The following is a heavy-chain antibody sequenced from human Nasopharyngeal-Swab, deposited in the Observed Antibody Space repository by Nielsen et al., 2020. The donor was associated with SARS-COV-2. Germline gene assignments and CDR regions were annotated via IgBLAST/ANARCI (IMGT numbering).Heavy chain of an antibody. J-gene: IGHJ3*02. CDR2: IITNSGGT. CDR3: ARDQTTSSNAFDI. CDR1: AYTFTGYY. V-gene: IGHV1-2*02. Sequence: ASVKVSCKASAYTFTGYYMHWVRQAPGQGLEWMGWIITNSGGTNYAQKFEGRVTMTRDTSISTEYMELSRLRSDDTAVYYCARDQTTSSNAFDIWGQGTMVTVSS. D-gene: IGHD2-2*01.